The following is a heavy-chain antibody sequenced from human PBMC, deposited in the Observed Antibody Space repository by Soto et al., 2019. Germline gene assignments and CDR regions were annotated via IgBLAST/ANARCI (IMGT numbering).Heavy chain of an antibody. CDR1: GFGLSRYS. Sequence: EVQLVESGGGLVKPGGSLRLSCAASGFGLSRYSMNWVRQAPGKGLEWVSCISSSSAYIQYADSVKGRFTIFRDNAKNSLYLQMNSLRADDTAVYYCARDISSCWRAEYFQHWGQGALVTVSS. CDR3: ARDISSCWRAEYFQH. D-gene: IGHD6-13*01. J-gene: IGHJ1*01. V-gene: IGHV3-21*01. CDR2: ISSSSAYI.